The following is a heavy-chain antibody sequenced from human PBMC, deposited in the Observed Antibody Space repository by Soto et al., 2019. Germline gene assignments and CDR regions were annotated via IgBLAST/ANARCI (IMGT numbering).Heavy chain of an antibody. J-gene: IGHJ4*02. D-gene: IGHD3-22*01. CDR2: ISSSGSTI. V-gene: IGHV3-11*01. Sequence: GGSLRLSCAASGFTFSDYYMSWIRQAPGKGLEWVSYISSSGSTIYYADSVKGRFTISRGNAKNSLYLQMNSLRAEDTAVYYCARGQHYYDGSRYPGYWGQGTLVTVSS. CDR1: GFTFSDYY. CDR3: ARGQHYYDGSRYPGY.